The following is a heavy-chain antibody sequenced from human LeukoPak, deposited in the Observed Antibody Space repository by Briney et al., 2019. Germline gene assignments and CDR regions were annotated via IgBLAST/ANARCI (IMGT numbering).Heavy chain of an antibody. Sequence: PSETLSLTCAVSGGSITTADFDWAWIRQPPGQGFEWIATISSSGKAYYYPSLMSRVTISVDTSKNHFSLDVTSVTAADTGLFYCARFQGGTGFDYWGRGVLVIVS. CDR3: ARFQGGTGFDY. V-gene: IGHV4-39*02. J-gene: IGHJ4*02. CDR2: ISSSGKA. D-gene: IGHD1-26*01. CDR1: GGSITTADFD.